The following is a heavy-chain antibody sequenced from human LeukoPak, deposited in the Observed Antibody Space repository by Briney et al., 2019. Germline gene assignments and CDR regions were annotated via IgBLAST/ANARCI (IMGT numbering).Heavy chain of an antibody. V-gene: IGHV3-53*01. CDR3: AKMHCSTTSCPYYMDV. J-gene: IGHJ6*03. Sequence: PGGSLRLSCAASGLTVSRNYMSWVRQAPGKGLEWVSVIYAGGATYYADSVKGRFTISRDKDTLYLQMNSLRVEDTAVYYCAKMHCSTTSCPYYMDVWGNGTTVTVSS. D-gene: IGHD2-2*01. CDR1: GLTVSRNY. CDR2: IYAGGAT.